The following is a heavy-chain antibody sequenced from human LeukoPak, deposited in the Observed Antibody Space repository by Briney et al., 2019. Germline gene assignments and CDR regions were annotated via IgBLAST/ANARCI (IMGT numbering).Heavy chain of an antibody. CDR3: ARVYGDGCNYPDY. CDR2: IIPILGIA. CDR1: GGTFSSYA. D-gene: IGHD5-24*01. J-gene: IGHJ4*02. V-gene: IGHV1-69*04. Sequence: SVKVSCKASGGTFSSYAISWVRQAPGQGLEWMGRIIPILGIANYAQKLQGRVTITADKSTSTAYMELSSLRSEDTAVYYCARVYGDGCNYPDYWGQGTLVTVSS.